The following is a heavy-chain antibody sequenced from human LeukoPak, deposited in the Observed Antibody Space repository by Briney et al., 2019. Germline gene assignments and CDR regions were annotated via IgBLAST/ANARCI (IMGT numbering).Heavy chain of an antibody. V-gene: IGHV4-4*07. D-gene: IGHD3-3*01. CDR3: ARTHDFWTTRKGDYFDP. J-gene: IGHJ4*02. CDR2: IYTSGSA. CDR1: GGFFTDYY. Sequence: SETLSLTCAVSGGFFTDYYWGWLRQPPGEGLEWIGRIYTSGSADHNPSLKSRVTISVDTSKNQFSLKLSSVTAADTAVYYCARTHDFWTTRKGDYFDPWGQGTLVTVSS.